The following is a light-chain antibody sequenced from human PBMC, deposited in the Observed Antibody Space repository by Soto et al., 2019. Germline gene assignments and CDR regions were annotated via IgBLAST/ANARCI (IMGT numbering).Light chain of an antibody. Sequence: EIEMTQSPATLSVFPGERVTLSCRASQSVSSNLAWYQQKPGQAPRLLIYGASTRATGIPARFSGSGSGTEFTLTISSLQSEDVAVYYCQQYNKWPPRTFGQGTKVEIK. J-gene: IGKJ1*01. V-gene: IGKV3-15*01. CDR3: QQYNKWPPRT. CDR1: QSVSSN. CDR2: GAS.